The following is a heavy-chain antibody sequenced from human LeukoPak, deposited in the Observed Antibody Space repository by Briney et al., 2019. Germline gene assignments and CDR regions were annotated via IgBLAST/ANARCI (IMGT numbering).Heavy chain of an antibody. D-gene: IGHD3-16*01. V-gene: IGHV3-21*01. CDR2: ISSSRSSI. CDR3: ATTSGFVDY. J-gene: IGHJ4*02. Sequence: LECFSSISSSRSSISYADSVNGLFTISRNNAKNSLYLQMNTLRAEDTAVYYCATTSGFVDYWGQGTLVTVSS.